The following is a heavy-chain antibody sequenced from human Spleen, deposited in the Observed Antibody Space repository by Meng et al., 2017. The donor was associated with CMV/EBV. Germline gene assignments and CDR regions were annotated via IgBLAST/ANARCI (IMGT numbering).Heavy chain of an antibody. CDR3: ARDRNYYFDY. CDR1: GGSISNNY. J-gene: IGHJ4*02. V-gene: IGHV4-59*01. CDR2: IYYSGNT. D-gene: IGHD1-14*01. Sequence: LSLPCTVSGGSISNNYWSWIRQPPGKGLEWIGYIYYSGNTNYNPSLKSRVTISVDTSKNQFSLKLSSVTAADTAVYYCARDRNYYFDYWGQGTLVTVSS.